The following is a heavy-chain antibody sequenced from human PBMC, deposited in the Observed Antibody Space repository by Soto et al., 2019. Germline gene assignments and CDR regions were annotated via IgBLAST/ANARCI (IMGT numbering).Heavy chain of an antibody. CDR2: IYYSGST. CDR1: GGSISSYY. V-gene: IGHV4-59*01. Sequence: SETPSLTCTVSGGSISSYYWSWIRQPPGKGLEWIGYIYYSGSTNYNPSLKSRVTISVDTSKNQFSLKLSSVTAADTAVYYCARAENYGMDVWGRGTTVTVSS. J-gene: IGHJ6*02. CDR3: ARAENYGMDV.